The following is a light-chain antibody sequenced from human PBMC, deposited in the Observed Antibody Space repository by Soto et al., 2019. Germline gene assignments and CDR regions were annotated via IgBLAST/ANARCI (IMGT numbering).Light chain of an antibody. J-gene: IGKJ2*01. Sequence: DLQMTQSPSSVSASVGDRVTITCRASQGIASWLVWYQQKPGTAPKLLIYAASTLQSGVPSRFSGSGSGTDFTLTISSLQPEDFATYYCQQANIFPYTFGQGTKLEIK. CDR1: QGIASW. CDR2: AAS. V-gene: IGKV1-12*01. CDR3: QQANIFPYT.